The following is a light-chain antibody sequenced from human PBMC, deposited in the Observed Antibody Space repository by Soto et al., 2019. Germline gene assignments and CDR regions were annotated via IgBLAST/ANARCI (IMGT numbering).Light chain of an antibody. CDR1: HSLLYSNGANY. Sequence: DIVLTQSPLSLPVTPGEPASISCRSSHSLLYSNGANYLDWYLQRPGQSPQLLIFLASHRASGVPXXFSGSGSGTDFTLTISRVEAEDVGIYYCMQALQARTFGQGTRVELK. J-gene: IGKJ1*01. V-gene: IGKV2-28*01. CDR3: MQALQART. CDR2: LAS.